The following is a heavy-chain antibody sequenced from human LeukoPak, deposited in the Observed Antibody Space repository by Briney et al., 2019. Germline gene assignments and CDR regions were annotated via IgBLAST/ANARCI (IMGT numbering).Heavy chain of an antibody. CDR1: GFTFSSYG. J-gene: IGHJ4*02. V-gene: IGHV3-33*01. Sequence: GGSLRLSCAASGFTFSSYGMHWVRQAPGKGLEWVAVIWYDGSNKYYADSVKGRFTISRDNSKNTLYLQMNSLRAEDTAVYYCASFGMLSHGRGQGTLVTVSS. CDR3: ASFGMLSHG. D-gene: IGHD2-8*01. CDR2: IWYDGSNK.